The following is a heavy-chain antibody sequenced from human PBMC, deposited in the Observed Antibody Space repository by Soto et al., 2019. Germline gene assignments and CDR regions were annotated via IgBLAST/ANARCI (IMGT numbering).Heavy chain of an antibody. CDR1: GYTDTRHY. CDR2: INPSGGST. V-gene: IGHV1-46*03. Sequence: ASVKVSSKASGYTDTRHYMHWVRQAPGQGLEWMGIINPSGGSTSYAQKFQGRVTMTRDTSTTTVYMELSSLRSEDTAVYYCARERNDGSGSYYRTFDYWGQGALVTVSS. J-gene: IGHJ4*02. CDR3: ARERNDGSGSYYRTFDY. D-gene: IGHD3-10*01.